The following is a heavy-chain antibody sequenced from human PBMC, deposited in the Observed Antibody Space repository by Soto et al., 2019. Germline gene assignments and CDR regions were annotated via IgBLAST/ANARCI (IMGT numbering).Heavy chain of an antibody. CDR3: ARTHLMVYAVPYI. D-gene: IGHD2-8*01. V-gene: IGHV4-34*01. CDR1: GGSFSGYY. J-gene: IGHJ4*02. CDR2: INHSGST. Sequence: SQTLSLTCAFYGGSFSGYYWSWIRQPPGKGLEWIGEINHSGSTNYNPSLKSRVTISVDTSKNQFSLKLSSVTAADTAVYYCARTHLMVYAVPYIWGQGTLVTVSS.